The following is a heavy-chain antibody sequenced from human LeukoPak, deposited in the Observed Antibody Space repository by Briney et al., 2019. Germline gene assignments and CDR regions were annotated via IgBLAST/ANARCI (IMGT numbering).Heavy chain of an antibody. CDR3: ARQGGDYYGSGSYFDDY. V-gene: IGHV3-21*01. CDR2: ISSSSSYI. CDR1: GFTFSSYS. Sequence: GGSLRLSCAASGFTFSSYSVNWVRQAPGKGLEWVSSISSSSSYIYYADSVKGRFTISRDNAKNSLYLQMNSLRAEDTAVYYCARQGGDYYGSGSYFDDYWGQGTLVTVSS. J-gene: IGHJ4*02. D-gene: IGHD3-10*01.